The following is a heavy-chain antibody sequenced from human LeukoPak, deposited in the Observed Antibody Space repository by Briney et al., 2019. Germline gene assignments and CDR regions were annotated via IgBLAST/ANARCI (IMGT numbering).Heavy chain of an antibody. CDR2: IYYSGST. CDR1: GGSISSHY. CDR3: ARDQNLFKNAWDNWFDP. Sequence: SETLSLTCTVSGGSISSHYWSWIRQPPGKELEWIGYIYYSGSTNYNPSLKSRLTITVETSKNQLSLKPSSVTAADTGVYYCARDQNLFKNAWDNWFDPWGQGTLVTVSS. D-gene: IGHD1-7*01. V-gene: IGHV4-59*11. J-gene: IGHJ5*02.